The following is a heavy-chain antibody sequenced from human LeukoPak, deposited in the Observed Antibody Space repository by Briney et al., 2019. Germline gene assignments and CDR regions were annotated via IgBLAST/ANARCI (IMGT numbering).Heavy chain of an antibody. CDR1: GFTFSSYA. CDR3: AKDSLGYCSGGSCYSEA. V-gene: IGHV3-30-3*01. D-gene: IGHD2-15*01. J-gene: IGHJ5*02. CDR2: ISYDGSNK. Sequence: GGSLRLSCAASGFTFSSYAMHWVRQAPGKGLEWVAVISYDGSNKYYADSVKGRFTISRDNSKNTLYLQMNSLRAEDTAVYYCAKDSLGYCSGGSCYSEAWGQGTLVTVSS.